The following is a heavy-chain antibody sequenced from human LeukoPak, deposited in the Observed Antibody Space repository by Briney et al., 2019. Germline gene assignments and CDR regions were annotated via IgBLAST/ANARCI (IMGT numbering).Heavy chain of an antibody. V-gene: IGHV3-21*01. Sequence: GGSLRLSCAASGFTFSSYIMNWGRQAPGKGLEWVSSISSSSSYIYYADSVKGRFTISRDNAKNSLYLQMNSLKAEDTAVYYCARFDPSYYYDSSGPYYFDYWGQGTLVTVSS. CDR2: ISSSSSYI. D-gene: IGHD3-22*01. CDR1: GFTFSSYI. J-gene: IGHJ4*02. CDR3: ARFDPSYYYDSSGPYYFDY.